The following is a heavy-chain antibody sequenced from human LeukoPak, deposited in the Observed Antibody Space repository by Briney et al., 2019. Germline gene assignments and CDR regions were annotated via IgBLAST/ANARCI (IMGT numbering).Heavy chain of an antibody. CDR2: IIPIFGTA. CDR3: ARESQDAAMGDYFDY. CDR1: GGTFSSYA. D-gene: IGHD5-18*01. Sequence: SVKVSCKASGGTFSSYAISWVRQAPGQGLEWMGRIIPIFGTANYAQKFQGRVTITTDESTSTAYMELSSLRSEDTAVYYCARESQDAAMGDYFDYWGQGTLVTVSS. J-gene: IGHJ4*02. V-gene: IGHV1-69*05.